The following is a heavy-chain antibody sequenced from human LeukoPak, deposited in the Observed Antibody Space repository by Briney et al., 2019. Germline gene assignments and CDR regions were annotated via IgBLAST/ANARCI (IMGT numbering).Heavy chain of an antibody. J-gene: IGHJ5*02. D-gene: IGHD3-9*01. CDR3: ARVSGLGRYFDSLDP. CDR2: IYYSGST. V-gene: IGHV4-59*01. CDR1: GCSISSYY. Sequence: SETLSLICTVSGCSISSYYWSWIQQPPGKGLEWIGYIYYSGSTNYNPSLKSRVTISVDTSKNQFSLKLSSVTAADTAVYYCARVSGLGRYFDSLDPWGQGTLVTVSS.